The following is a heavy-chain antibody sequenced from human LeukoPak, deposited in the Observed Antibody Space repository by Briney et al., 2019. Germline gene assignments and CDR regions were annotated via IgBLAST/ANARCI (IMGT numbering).Heavy chain of an antibody. CDR1: GFTFPTYW. V-gene: IGHV3-66*02. D-gene: IGHD2-15*01. CDR3: ARGPPQDRIYYYYMDV. J-gene: IGHJ6*03. Sequence: GGSLRLSCSASGFTFPTYWMIWVRQAPGRGLEWVSTIYSGRSTYYPDSLKGRFTISRDDSKNTVYLQMNSLRGEDTAVYYCARGPPQDRIYYYYMDVWGKGTTVTVSS. CDR2: IYSGRST.